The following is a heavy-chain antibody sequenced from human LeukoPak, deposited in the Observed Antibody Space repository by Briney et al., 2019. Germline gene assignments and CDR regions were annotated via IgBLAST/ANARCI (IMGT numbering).Heavy chain of an antibody. CDR1: GFTFSNYG. D-gene: IGHD6-25*01. V-gene: IGHV3-23*01. CDR3: AKRSARPKPFDC. Sequence: GGSLRLSCAGSGFTFSNYGMSWVRQAPGKGLEWVSAIDGGGVNTLYTDSVKGRFTISRDNSKNTVYLQMNSLSAEDTAIYYCAKRSARPKPFDCWGQGTLVTVSS. J-gene: IGHJ4*02. CDR2: IDGGGVNT.